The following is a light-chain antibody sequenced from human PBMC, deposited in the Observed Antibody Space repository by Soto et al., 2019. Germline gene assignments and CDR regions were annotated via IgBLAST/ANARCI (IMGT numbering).Light chain of an antibody. J-gene: IGKJ1*01. Sequence: DIQMTQSPSSLSVYVCDTVTISCRASQGIRKKLAWFQQRPGRAPKPLLYEASNLQSGVASKFSGSGSGTNFTLTMSSLQPEDFATYFCQQYNHYPCTFGQGTKADIK. CDR3: QQYNHYPCT. CDR1: QGIRKK. V-gene: IGKV1-16*02. CDR2: EAS.